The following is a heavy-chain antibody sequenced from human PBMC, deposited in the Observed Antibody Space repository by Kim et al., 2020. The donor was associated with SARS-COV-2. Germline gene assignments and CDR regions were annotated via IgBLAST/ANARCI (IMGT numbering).Heavy chain of an antibody. J-gene: IGHJ3*02. CDR3: ASLVGSNAFDI. CDR2: I. Sequence: IYYADSVKGRFTISRDNAKNSLYLQMNSLRAEDTAVYYCASLVGSNAFDIWGQGTMVTVSS. V-gene: IGHV3-48*03. D-gene: IGHD1-26*01.